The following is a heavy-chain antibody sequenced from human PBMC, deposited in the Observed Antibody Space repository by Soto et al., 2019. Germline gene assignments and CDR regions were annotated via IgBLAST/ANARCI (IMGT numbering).Heavy chain of an antibody. Sequence: EVQLVESGGGLVQPGGSLRLSCAASGFTVSSNYMSWVRQAPGKGLEWVSVIYSGGSTYYADSVKGRFTISRDNSKNTLYLQMNSLRAEDTAVYCCARERYDILTGYYFDYWGQGTLVTVSS. CDR1: GFTVSSNY. CDR3: ARERYDILTGYYFDY. J-gene: IGHJ4*02. CDR2: IYSGGST. V-gene: IGHV3-66*01. D-gene: IGHD3-9*01.